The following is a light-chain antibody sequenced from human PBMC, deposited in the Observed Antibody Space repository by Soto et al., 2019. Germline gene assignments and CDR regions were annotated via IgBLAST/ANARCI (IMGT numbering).Light chain of an antibody. CDR3: SSYTSSNPYV. CDR2: DVS. V-gene: IGLV2-14*01. CDR1: SSDVGGYNY. J-gene: IGLJ1*01. Sequence: QSALTQPASVSGSPGQSITISCTGTSSDVGGYNYVSWYQQHPGKAPKLMIYDVSNRPSGVSNRFSGSKSGNTASLTISGLQAEDEADYYCSSYTSSNPYVSGTGTKLTVL.